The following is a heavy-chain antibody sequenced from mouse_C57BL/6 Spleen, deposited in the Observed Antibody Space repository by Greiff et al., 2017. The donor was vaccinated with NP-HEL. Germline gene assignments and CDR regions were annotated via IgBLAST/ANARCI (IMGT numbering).Heavy chain of an antibody. D-gene: IGHD4-1*01. CDR2: IDPSYSYT. CDR3: ARGNWDD. V-gene: IGHV1-69*01. CDR1: GYTFTSYW. J-gene: IGHJ3*01. Sequence: QVQLQQPGAELVMPGASVKLSCKASGYTFTSYWMHWVKQRPGQGLEWIGEIDPSYSYTNYNQKFKGKSTLTVDKSSSTAYMQLSSLTSEDSAVYDCARGNWDDWGQGTLVTVSA.